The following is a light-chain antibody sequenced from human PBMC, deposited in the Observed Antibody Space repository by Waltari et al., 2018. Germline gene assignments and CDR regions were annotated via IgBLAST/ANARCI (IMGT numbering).Light chain of an antibody. CDR1: QSFLYSSNNNNY. Sequence: DIVMTQSPDSLAVSLGERATINCKSSQSFLYSSNNNNYLAWYQLKPGRPPKLLIYWAATRESGVPDRFSGSGSGTDFTLTISGLQAEDVAVYYCQQYYSTPLTFGGGTKVEIK. J-gene: IGKJ4*01. CDR3: QQYYSTPLT. V-gene: IGKV4-1*01. CDR2: WAA.